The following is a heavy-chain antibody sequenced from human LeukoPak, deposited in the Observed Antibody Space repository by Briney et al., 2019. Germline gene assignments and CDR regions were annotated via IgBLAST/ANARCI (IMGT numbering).Heavy chain of an antibody. CDR2: IYYSGST. V-gene: IGHV4-39*07. J-gene: IGHJ4*02. Sequence: PSETLSLTCTVSGGSISSGAYYWGWIRQPPGKGLKWIGSIYYSGSTYDNPSLKSRVTISVDTSRNQFSLKLSSVTAADTAVYYCARDVSPNGVVDYWGQGTLVTVSS. D-gene: IGHD2-8*01. CDR1: GGSISSGAYY. CDR3: ARDVSPNGVVDY.